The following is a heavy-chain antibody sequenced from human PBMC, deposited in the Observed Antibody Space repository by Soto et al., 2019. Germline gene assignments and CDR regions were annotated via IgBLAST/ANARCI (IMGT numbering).Heavy chain of an antibody. J-gene: IGHJ5*02. CDR1: GGSISSYY. V-gene: IGHV4-59*01. Sequence: QVQLQESGPGLVKPSETLSLTCTVSGGSISSYYWSWIRQPPGKGLEWIGYIYYSGSTNYNPSLKSRVTISVDTSKNQFSLKLSSVTAADTAVYYCARGGNWFWFDPWGQGTLVTVSS. CDR2: IYYSGST. D-gene: IGHD3-9*01. CDR3: ARGGNWFWFDP.